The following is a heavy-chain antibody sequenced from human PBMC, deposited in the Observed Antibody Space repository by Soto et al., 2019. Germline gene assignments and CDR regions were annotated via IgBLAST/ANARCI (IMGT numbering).Heavy chain of an antibody. CDR3: ARGKRSSGYYYLVGWFDP. J-gene: IGHJ5*02. D-gene: IGHD3-22*01. CDR1: GYTFTSYG. CDR2: ISAYNGNT. V-gene: IGHV1-18*04. Sequence: ASVKVSCKASGYTFTSYGISWVRQAPGQGLEWIGWISAYNGNTNYAQKLQGRVTMTTDTSTSTAYMELRSLRSDDAAVYYCARGKRSSGYYYLVGWFDPWGQGTLVTVSS.